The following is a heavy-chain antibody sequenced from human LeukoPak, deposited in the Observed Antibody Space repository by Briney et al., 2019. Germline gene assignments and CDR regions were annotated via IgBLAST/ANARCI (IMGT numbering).Heavy chain of an antibody. Sequence: MPSETLSLTCTVSGGSISSYYWSWIRQPPGKGLEWIGYIYYRGSTNYNPSLKSRVTISVDTSKNQFSLKLSSVTAADTAVYYCARGDTSFQHWGQGTLVTVSS. V-gene: IGHV4-59*08. J-gene: IGHJ1*01. CDR1: GGSISSYY. D-gene: IGHD3-16*01. CDR2: IYYRGST. CDR3: ARGDTSFQH.